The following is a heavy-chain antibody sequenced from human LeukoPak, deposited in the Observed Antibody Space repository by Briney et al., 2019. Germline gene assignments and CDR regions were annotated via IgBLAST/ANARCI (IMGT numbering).Heavy chain of an antibody. D-gene: IGHD3-3*01. CDR1: GFTFSSYG. CDR3: AKDRFNDFWSGSNDDAFDI. J-gene: IGHJ3*02. CDR2: IRYDGSNK. Sequence: RAGGSLRLSCAASGFTFSSYGMHWVRQAPGKGLEWVAFIRYDGSNKYYADPVKGRFTISRDNSKNTLYLQMNSLRAEDTAVYYCAKDRFNDFWSGSNDDAFDIWGQGTMVTVSS. V-gene: IGHV3-30*02.